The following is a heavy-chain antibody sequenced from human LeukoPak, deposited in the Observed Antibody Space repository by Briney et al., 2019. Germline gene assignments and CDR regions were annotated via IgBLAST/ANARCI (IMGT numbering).Heavy chain of an antibody. V-gene: IGHV4-4*07. J-gene: IGHJ4*02. D-gene: IGHD2-15*01. CDR1: GGSISSYF. CDR2: IYASGNT. Sequence: SETLSLTCTVSGGSISSYFWSWIRQPAGKGLEWIGRIYASGNTNYNSSLKSRLTMSIDTSKNQFSLRLISVTAADPAVYYCAREEPLVAARGLDFWGKGTLVTV. CDR3: AREEPLVAARGLDF.